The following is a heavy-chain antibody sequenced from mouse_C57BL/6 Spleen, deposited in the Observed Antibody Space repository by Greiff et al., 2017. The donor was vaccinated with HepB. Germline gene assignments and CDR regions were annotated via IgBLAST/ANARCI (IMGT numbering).Heavy chain of an antibody. CDR1: GFTFSSYA. D-gene: IGHD1-3*01. CDR3: ARLAYNSACAMDY. V-gene: IGHV5S21*01. CDR2: ISSGGDYT. J-gene: IGHJ4*01. Sequence: EVKVVESGAGLVKPGGSLKLSCAASGFTFSSYAMSWVRQTPGKRLEWVAYISSGGDYTYYADKLKGQFTLSRDNSRNTLYLQMSSLKSEDAAMYYCARLAYNSACAMDYWGQGTSVTVSS.